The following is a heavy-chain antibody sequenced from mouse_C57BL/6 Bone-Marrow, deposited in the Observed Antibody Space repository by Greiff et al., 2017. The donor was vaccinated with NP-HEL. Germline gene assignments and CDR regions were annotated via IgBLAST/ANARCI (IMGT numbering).Heavy chain of an antibody. J-gene: IGHJ1*03. CDR3: ARYLYYYGSSYKYFDV. CDR1: GSTFTSYG. D-gene: IGHD1-1*01. V-gene: IGHV1-81*01. Sequence: VQLQQSGAELARPGASVKLSCKASGSTFTSYGISWVKQRTGQGLEWIGEIYPRSGNTYYNEKFKGKATLTADKSASTAYMELRSLTSEDSAVYFCARYLYYYGSSYKYFDVWGTGTTVTVSS. CDR2: IYPRSGNT.